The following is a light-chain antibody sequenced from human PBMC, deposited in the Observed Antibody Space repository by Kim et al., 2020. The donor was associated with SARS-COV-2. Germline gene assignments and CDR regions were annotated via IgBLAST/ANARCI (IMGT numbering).Light chain of an antibody. CDR2: GAS. CDR3: QQYNQLPLT. Sequence: VFPGERATLPFSASQSVSSNLAWYQQKPGQAPRLLIKGASTRATGIAARFSGSGSGTEFTLTISSLQSEDFAFYYCQQYNQLPLTFGGGTKVDIK. V-gene: IGKV3-15*01. CDR1: QSVSSN. J-gene: IGKJ4*01.